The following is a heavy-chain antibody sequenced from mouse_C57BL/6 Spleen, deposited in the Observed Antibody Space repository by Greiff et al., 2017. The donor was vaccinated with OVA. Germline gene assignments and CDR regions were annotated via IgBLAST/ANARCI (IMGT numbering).Heavy chain of an antibody. D-gene: IGHD1-1*01. CDR3: ARIFSTVVATNFDV. CDR2: ISSGSSTI. Sequence: EVMLVESGGGLVKPGGSLKLSCAASGFTFSDYGMHWVRQAPEKGLEWVAYISSGSSTIYYADTVKGRFTISRDNAKNTLFLQMTSLRSEDTAMYYCARIFSTVVATNFDVWGTGTTVTVSS. CDR1: GFTFSDYG. J-gene: IGHJ1*03. V-gene: IGHV5-17*01.